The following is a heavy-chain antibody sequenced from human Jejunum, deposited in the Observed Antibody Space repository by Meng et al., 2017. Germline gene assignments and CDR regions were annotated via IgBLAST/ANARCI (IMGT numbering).Heavy chain of an antibody. CDR2: IKQDGSEI. Sequence: GESLKISCAGSVFTFSSFWMSWVSPAPGKGLEWVANIKQDGSEIFYADSMKGRFTISRENAKNSLYLQMNSLRAEDTALYYCARVTLRSIWYEMDNWGQGTMVTVSS. CDR1: VFTFSSFW. CDR3: ARVTLRSIWYEMDN. D-gene: IGHD6-13*01. J-gene: IGHJ4*02. V-gene: IGHV3-7*01.